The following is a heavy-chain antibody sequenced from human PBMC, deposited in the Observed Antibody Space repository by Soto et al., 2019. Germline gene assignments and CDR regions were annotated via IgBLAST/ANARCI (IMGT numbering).Heavy chain of an antibody. CDR3: ARRPKRGSYSWCFDY. V-gene: IGHV4-39*01. CDR1: GGSXTSNAYY. D-gene: IGHD1-26*01. J-gene: IGHJ4*02. CDR2: IYYSGSA. Sequence: TLSLTCTVSGGSXTSNAYYWGWIRQPPRKGLDWLGYIYYSGSASYNPSLKSRVTMSVDTSKNQFSLKLSSVTAADTAVYYCARRPKRGSYSWCFDYWGQGTLVTVSS.